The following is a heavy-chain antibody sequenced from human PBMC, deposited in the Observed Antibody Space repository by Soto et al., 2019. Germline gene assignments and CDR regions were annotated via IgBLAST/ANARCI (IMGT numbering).Heavy chain of an antibody. V-gene: IGHV3-33*01. CDR1: GFTFSSHG. CDR2: IWYDGSNK. Sequence: QVQLVESGGGVVQPGRSLRLSCAASGFTFSSHGMHWVRQAPGKGLEWVAVIWYDGSNKYYADSVKGRFTISRDNTKNTLYLQMNSLRVEDTGVYYCARWGPDRGSDYWGQGTLVTVSS. J-gene: IGHJ4*02. CDR3: ARWGPDRGSDY. D-gene: IGHD3-16*01.